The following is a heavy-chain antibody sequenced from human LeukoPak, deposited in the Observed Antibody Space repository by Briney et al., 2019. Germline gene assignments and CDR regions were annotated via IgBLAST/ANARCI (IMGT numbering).Heavy chain of an antibody. Sequence: PSETLSLTCTVSGGSVSTISHFWDWVRQPPGKGLEWIVSLSDTGTTYYNPSLESRVTMSVDTSKNQFSLKLTSVTAADTAVYYCARRDHTGRSHAWFDPWGQGTLITVSS. CDR3: ARRDHTGRSHAWFDP. CDR1: GGSVSTISHF. J-gene: IGHJ5*02. V-gene: IGHV4-39*01. CDR2: LSDTGTT. D-gene: IGHD1-14*01.